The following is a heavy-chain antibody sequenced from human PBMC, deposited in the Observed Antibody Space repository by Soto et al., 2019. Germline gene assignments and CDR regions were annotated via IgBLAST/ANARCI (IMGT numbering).Heavy chain of an antibody. J-gene: IGHJ4*02. CDR3: GLRSMAVVPEY. CDR1: GDSISSYY. Sequence: QVQLQESGPGLVKPSETLSLTCAVSGDSISSYYCMWIRQPPGKGLESIGYLYYGRSANYNPSLKSRVTLSVDTPTNQCALTLSSMTAAETAVYYCGLRSMAVVPEYWGQGTLVTVSS. D-gene: IGHD3-22*01. CDR2: LYYGRSA. V-gene: IGHV4-59*01.